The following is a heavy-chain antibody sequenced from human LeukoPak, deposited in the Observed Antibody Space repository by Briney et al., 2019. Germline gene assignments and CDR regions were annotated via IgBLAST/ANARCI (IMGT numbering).Heavy chain of an antibody. CDR3: ARGPRSLWFGYLNDAFDI. V-gene: IGHV4-31*03. Sequence: KPSETLSLTCTVSGGSISSSSYYWSWIRQHPGKGLEWIGYIYYSGSTYYNPSLKSRVTISVDTSKNQFSLKLSSVTAADTAVYYCARGPRSLWFGYLNDAFDIWGQGTMVTVSS. CDR1: GGSISSSSYY. D-gene: IGHD3-10*01. CDR2: IYYSGST. J-gene: IGHJ3*02.